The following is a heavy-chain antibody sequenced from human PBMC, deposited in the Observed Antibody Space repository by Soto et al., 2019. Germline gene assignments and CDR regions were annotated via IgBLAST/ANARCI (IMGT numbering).Heavy chain of an antibody. V-gene: IGHV3-33*01. J-gene: IGHJ4*02. CDR3: ARDQTDSGGYSDS. D-gene: IGHD2-15*01. Sequence: PRLSCEGSGFPFRSYGIQWVRQAPGKGLEWLGLIWNDGSHAYYADSVKGRFTISRDNSKNTVFLQVSNLRAEDTAVYFCARDQTDSGGYSDSWGQGTLVTVSS. CDR2: IWNDGSHA. CDR1: GFPFRSYG.